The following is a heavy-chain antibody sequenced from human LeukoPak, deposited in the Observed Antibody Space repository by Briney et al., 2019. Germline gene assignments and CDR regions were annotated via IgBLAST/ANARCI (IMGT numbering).Heavy chain of an antibody. J-gene: IGHJ4*02. CDR3: ARGGSVSVAGTLFDY. CDR2: INHSGST. V-gene: IGHV4-34*01. D-gene: IGHD6-19*01. Sequence: INHSGSTNYNPSLKSRVTISVDTSKNQFSLKLSSVTAADTAVYYCARGGSVSVAGTLFDYWGQGTLVTVSS.